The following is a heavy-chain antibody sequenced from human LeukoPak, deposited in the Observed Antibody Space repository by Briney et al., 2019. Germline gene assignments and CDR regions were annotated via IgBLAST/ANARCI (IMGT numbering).Heavy chain of an antibody. CDR3: ARLPHSGSYWSSDAFDI. CDR1: GYSFTTYW. CDR2: IYPGDSDT. V-gene: IGHV5-51*01. J-gene: IGHJ3*02. Sequence: GESLKISCKGSGYSFTTYWIGWVRQMPGKGLECMGIIYPGDSDTRYSPSFQGQVTISADKSISTAYLQWSSLKASDTAMYYCARLPHSGSYWSSDAFDIWGQGTMVTVSS. D-gene: IGHD1-26*01.